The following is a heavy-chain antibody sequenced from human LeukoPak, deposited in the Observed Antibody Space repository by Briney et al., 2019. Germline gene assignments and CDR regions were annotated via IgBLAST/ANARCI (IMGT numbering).Heavy chain of an antibody. Sequence: SVKVSCKASGGTFSSYAISWVRQAPGQGLEWMGGIIPIFGTANYAQKFQGRVTITADESTSTAYMELSSLRSEDTAVYYCARVVTLDYYYYYMDVWGKGTTVTVSS. CDR1: GGTFSSYA. CDR2: IIPIFGTA. D-gene: IGHD4-23*01. V-gene: IGHV1-69*13. J-gene: IGHJ6*03. CDR3: ARVVTLDYYYYYMDV.